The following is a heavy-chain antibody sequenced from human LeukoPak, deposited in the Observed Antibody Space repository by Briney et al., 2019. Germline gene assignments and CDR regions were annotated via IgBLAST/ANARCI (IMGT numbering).Heavy chain of an antibody. CDR3: ARESMGGPDDAFDI. CDR1: GGTFSSYA. V-gene: IGHV1-69*05. CDR2: IIPIFGTA. Sequence: ASVKVSCKASGGTFSSYAISWVRQAPGQGLEWMGRIIPIFGTANYAQKFQGRATINTDESTSTAYMELSSLRSEDTAVYYCARESMGGPDDAFDIWGQGTMVTVSS. J-gene: IGHJ3*02. D-gene: IGHD1-14*01.